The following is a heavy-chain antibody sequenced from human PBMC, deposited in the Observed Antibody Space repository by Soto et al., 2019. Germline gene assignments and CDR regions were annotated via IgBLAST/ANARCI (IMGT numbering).Heavy chain of an antibody. D-gene: IGHD5-12*01. CDR3: AKDRGYSGYDQGYAFDV. V-gene: IGHV3-23*01. J-gene: IGHJ3*01. CDR2: ISGSGGSGIST. Sequence: EVQLLESGGGLVQPGGSLRLSCAVSGFTFSRYAMSWVRQAPGKGLEWVAAISGSGGSGISTYYADCVKGRYTIARDNFKNTLYLQMNSVRAEDTAVYYCAKDRGYSGYDQGYAFDVWGQGTMVTVSS. CDR1: GFTFSRYA.